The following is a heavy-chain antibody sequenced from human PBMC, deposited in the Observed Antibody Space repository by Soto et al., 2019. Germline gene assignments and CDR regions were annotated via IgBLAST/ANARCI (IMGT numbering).Heavy chain of an antibody. CDR3: ATRVTYSTGWYNFDY. CDR2: ISGSGGST. CDR1: GFTFRSYA. V-gene: IGHV3-23*01. J-gene: IGHJ4*02. Sequence: GESLKISCAASGFTFRSYAMSWVRQTPGKGLEWVSSISGSGGSTYYADSVKGRFTISRDNSKNTVYLQMYSLRAEDTAVYYCATRVTYSTGWYNFDYWGQGILVTVSS. D-gene: IGHD6-13*01.